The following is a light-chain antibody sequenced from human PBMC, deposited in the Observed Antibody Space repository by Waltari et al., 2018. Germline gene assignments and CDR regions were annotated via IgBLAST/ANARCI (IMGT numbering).Light chain of an antibody. CDR3: EEWDDDRLNGPHVV. CDR2: SDN. CDR1: NSNIARKT. V-gene: IGLV1-44*01. Sequence: QSALTQPPSASATPGQRVTISCSGVNSNIARKTVNWYQHLPGAAPKLPIYSDNQQPAGGPDGFAGPMSGTSASLAISGLRSEDEADYYGEEWDDDRLNGPHVVFGGGTRLTVL. J-gene: IGLJ2*01.